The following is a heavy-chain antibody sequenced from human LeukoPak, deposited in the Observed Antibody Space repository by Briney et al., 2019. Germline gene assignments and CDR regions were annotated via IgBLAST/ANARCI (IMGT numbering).Heavy chain of an antibody. CDR1: GFTFTNYW. D-gene: IGHD3-10*01. J-gene: IGHJ4*02. CDR2: FNDTGSST. CDR3: AKDLLRIYWRTFDS. V-gene: IGHV3-23*01. Sequence: GGSLRLSCAASGFTFTNYWMSWVRQAPGKGLEWVSSFNDTGSSTYYADSVKGRFTISRDNSKNTLYLQMTNLRAEDTAVYFCAKDLLRIYWRTFDSWGQGALVIVSS.